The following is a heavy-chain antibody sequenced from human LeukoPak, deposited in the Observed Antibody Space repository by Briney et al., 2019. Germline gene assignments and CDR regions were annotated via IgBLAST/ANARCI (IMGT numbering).Heavy chain of an antibody. CDR2: ISAYNGNT. CDR1: GYTFTSYG. J-gene: IGHJ5*02. V-gene: IGHV1-18*01. Sequence: ASVKVSCKASGYTFTSYGISWVQQAPGQGLEWMGWISAYNGNTNYAQKLQGRVTMTTDTSTSTAYMELRSLRSDDTAVYYCARVQWLVPYNWFDPWGQGTLVTVSS. D-gene: IGHD6-19*01. CDR3: ARVQWLVPYNWFDP.